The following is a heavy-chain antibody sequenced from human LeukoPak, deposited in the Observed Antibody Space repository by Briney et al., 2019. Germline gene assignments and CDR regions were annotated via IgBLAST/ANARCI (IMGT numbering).Heavy chain of an antibody. CDR3: ARDLRSAFDY. J-gene: IGHJ4*02. CDR1: GGSISSGGYY. Sequence: PSETLSLTCTVSGGSISSGGYYWSWIRQHPGKGLEWIGYIYSSGSTYYNPSLKSRDTISVDTSKNQFSLKLSSVTAADTAVYYCARDLRSAFDYWGQGTLVTVSS. CDR2: IYSSGST. V-gene: IGHV4-31*03.